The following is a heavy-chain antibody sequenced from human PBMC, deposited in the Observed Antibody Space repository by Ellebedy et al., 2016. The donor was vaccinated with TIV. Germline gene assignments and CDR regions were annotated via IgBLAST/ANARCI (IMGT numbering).Heavy chain of an antibody. V-gene: IGHV3-23*01. CDR3: VTWRQSYGR. D-gene: IGHD3-16*01. Sequence: PGGSLRLSCVVYGFTSSTYAITWFRQAPGRGLEAASVLTTGGVTFYADSVKCRLTISRDSSKNTLYLQMNSLRVDDTALYYCVTWRQSYGRWGQGSLVTISS. CDR2: LTTGGVT. CDR1: GFTSSTYA. J-gene: IGHJ4*02.